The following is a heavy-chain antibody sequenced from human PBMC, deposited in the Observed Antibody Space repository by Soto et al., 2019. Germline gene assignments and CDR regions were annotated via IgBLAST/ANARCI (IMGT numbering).Heavy chain of an antibody. J-gene: IGHJ1*01. Sequence: QVQLVQSGSEVQKPASSGMVSCKASGGTFRSYAISWVRQAPGQGLEWMGGISPIFGTANYAQKFQGRVTITADESTSTAYMELSSLRSEATAVYYCARGNSGDVLHFQHWGQGTLVTVSS. V-gene: IGHV1-69*01. D-gene: IGHD4-17*01. CDR2: ISPIFGTA. CDR1: GGTFRSYA. CDR3: ARGNSGDVLHFQH.